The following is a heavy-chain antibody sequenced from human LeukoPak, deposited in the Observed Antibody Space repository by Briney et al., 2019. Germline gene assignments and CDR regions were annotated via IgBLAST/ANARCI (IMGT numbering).Heavy chain of an antibody. CDR3: ARAVFSPYYTTTYGMDV. J-gene: IGHJ6*02. D-gene: IGHD3-3*01. Sequence: PGGSLRLSCAASGFTFSNYAMSWVRQATGKGQEWVSAIGTAGDTYYPGSVKGRFTISRENVKNSLYLQMNSLRAEDTAVYYCARAVFSPYYTTTYGMDVWGQGATVTVSS. V-gene: IGHV3-13*01. CDR1: GFTFSNYA. CDR2: IGTAGDT.